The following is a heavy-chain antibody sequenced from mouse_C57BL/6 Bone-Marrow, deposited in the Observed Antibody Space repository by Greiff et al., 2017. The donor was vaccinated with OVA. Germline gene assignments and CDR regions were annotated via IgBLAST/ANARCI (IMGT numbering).Heavy chain of an antibody. CDR2: ISNGGGST. CDR3: ARQEDSNYVAY. D-gene: IGHD2-5*01. V-gene: IGHV5-12*01. Sequence: EVKLVESGGGLVQPGGSLKLSCAASGFTFSDYYMYWVRQTPEKRLEWVAYISNGGGSTYYPDTVKGRFTISRDNAKNTLYLQMSRLKSEDTAMYYCARQEDSNYVAYWGQGTLVTVSA. CDR1: GFTFSDYY. J-gene: IGHJ3*01.